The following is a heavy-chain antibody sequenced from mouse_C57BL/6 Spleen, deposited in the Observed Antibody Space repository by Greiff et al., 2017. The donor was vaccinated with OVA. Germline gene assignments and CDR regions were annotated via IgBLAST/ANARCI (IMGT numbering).Heavy chain of an antibody. V-gene: IGHV1-52*01. D-gene: IGHD1-1*01. Sequence: QVQLQQPGAELVRPGSSVKLSCKASGYTFTSYWMHWVKQRPIQGLEWIGNIDPSDSETHYNQKFKDKATLTVDKSSSTAYMQLSSLTSEDSAVYYFARLYYYGSSYEDYFDYWGQGTTLTVSS. CDR1: GYTFTSYW. CDR3: ARLYYYGSSYEDYFDY. CDR2: IDPSDSET. J-gene: IGHJ2*01.